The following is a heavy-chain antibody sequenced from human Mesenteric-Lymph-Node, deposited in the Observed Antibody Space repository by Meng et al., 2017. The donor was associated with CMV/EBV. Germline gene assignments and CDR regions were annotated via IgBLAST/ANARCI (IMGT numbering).Heavy chain of an antibody. D-gene: IGHD3-10*01. CDR2: ISYDGSNK. CDR1: GFTFSSYA. CDR3: AKEGAYGSGKHGMDV. J-gene: IGHJ6*02. V-gene: IGHV3-30-3*01. Sequence: GGSLRLSCAASGFTFSSYAMHWVRQAPGKGLEWVAVISYDGSNKYYADSVKGRFTISRDNSKNTLYLQMNSLRAEDTAVYYCAKEGAYGSGKHGMDVWGQGTTVTVSS.